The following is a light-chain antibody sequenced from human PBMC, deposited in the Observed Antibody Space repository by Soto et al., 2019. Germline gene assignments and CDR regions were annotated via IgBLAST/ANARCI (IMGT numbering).Light chain of an antibody. CDR2: YDS. Sequence: SYELTQPPSVSVAPGKTARITCGGNNIGSKSVHWYQQKPGQAPVLVIYYDSDRPSGIPERFSGSNSGNTATLTSSRVKAGDEADYYCQVWDSSSDAYVFGNGTKLTVL. CDR3: QVWDSSSDAYV. CDR1: NIGSKS. J-gene: IGLJ1*01. V-gene: IGLV3-21*04.